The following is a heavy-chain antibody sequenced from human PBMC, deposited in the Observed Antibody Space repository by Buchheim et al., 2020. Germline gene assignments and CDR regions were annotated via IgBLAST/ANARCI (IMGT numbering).Heavy chain of an antibody. Sequence: QVHLVESGGGVVQPGRSLRVSCAASGFSFSSYGMHWVRQAPGKGLEWVALISFDTNNTYYTDSVTGRFTITRDNSKNTLSLQMNSLRVEDTAVYYCARGGITNYYYYGLDVWGQGTT. D-gene: IGHD1-1*01. CDR2: ISFDTNNT. CDR1: GFSFSSYG. J-gene: IGHJ6*02. V-gene: IGHV3-30*03. CDR3: ARGGITNYYYYGLDV.